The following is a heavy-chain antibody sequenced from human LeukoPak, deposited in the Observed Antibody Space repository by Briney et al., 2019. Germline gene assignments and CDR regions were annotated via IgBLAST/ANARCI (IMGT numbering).Heavy chain of an antibody. CDR2: IHPSDFDT. J-gene: IGHJ5*02. Sequence: GESLKISCKGYGYSFTSYWIAWVRQMPGMGLEWMGSIHPSDFDTRYSPSFQGQVTISADKSISTAYLQWSSLKASDTAMYYCARSGTTGTRWFDPWGQGTLVTVSS. D-gene: IGHD1-1*01. CDR1: GYSFTSYW. CDR3: ARSGTTGTRWFDP. V-gene: IGHV5-51*01.